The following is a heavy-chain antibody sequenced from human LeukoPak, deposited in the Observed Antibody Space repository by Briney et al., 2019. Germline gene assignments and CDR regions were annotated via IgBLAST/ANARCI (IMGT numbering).Heavy chain of an antibody. CDR1: GGSISSGSYY. V-gene: IGHV4-61*02. D-gene: IGHD4-11*01. Sequence: KASETLSLTCTVSGGSISSGSYYWSWIRQPAGKGLEWIGRIYTSGSTNYNPSLKSRVTISVGMSKNQFSLKLSSVTAADTAVYYCARTDYPVYFDYWGQGTLVTVSS. CDR2: IYTSGST. CDR3: ARTDYPVYFDY. J-gene: IGHJ4*02.